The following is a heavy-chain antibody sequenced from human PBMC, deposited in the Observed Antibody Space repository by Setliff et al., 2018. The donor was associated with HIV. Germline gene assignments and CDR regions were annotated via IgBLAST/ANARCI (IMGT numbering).Heavy chain of an antibody. D-gene: IGHD5-12*01. CDR2: ISGSGGDT. V-gene: IGHV3-23*01. CDR3: ARGIVATIGFWYFDV. Sequence: GGSLRLSCASSGFTFSSYAMTWVRQAPGKGLECVAVISGSGGDTYYADSVKGRFVISREKSKSTLYLQMNSLRAEDTAVYYCARGIVATIGFWYFDVWGRGSLVTVSS. CDR1: GFTFSSYA. J-gene: IGHJ2*01.